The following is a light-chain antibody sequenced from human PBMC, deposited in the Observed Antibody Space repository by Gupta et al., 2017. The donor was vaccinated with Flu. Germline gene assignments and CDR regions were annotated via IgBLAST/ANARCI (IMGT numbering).Light chain of an antibody. V-gene: IGLV1-44*01. CDR3: AASDGKLNGHWV. CDR1: SSNIGRDY. CDR2: RTS. J-gene: IGLJ3*02. Sequence: QSVLKQPPSVSGTPGERVTTSCSGSSSNIGRDYEVWYQQVPATAPHVLIIRTSQRPSAVPPHFSASTCGTSASLPIRGRKSEDDDDYYCAASDGKLNGHWVFGGGTKVTVL.